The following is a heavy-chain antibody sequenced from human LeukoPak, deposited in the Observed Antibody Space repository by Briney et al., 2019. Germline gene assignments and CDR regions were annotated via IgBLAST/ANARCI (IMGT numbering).Heavy chain of an antibody. J-gene: IGHJ4*02. CDR2: INHIGST. D-gene: IGHD5-24*01. CDR1: SGSFSGYF. Sequence: SETLSLTCAVYSGSFSGYFWSWIRQPPGKGLEWIGEINHIGSTNYNPSLKSRVTISVDTSKNQFSLKLSSVTAADTAFYYCARHLPSPELQFYFDYWGQGTLVTVSS. V-gene: IGHV4-34*01. CDR3: ARHLPSPELQFYFDY.